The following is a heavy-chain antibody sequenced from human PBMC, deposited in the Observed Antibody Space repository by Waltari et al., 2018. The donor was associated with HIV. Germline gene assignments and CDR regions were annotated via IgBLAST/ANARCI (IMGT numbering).Heavy chain of an antibody. CDR1: GYSFTTYW. CDR3: AKGMYTNQVYFDH. V-gene: IGHV5-51*03. Sequence: EVQLVQSGAEVKKTGEPLKIDCKASGYSFTTYWIGRVRQMPGKGREWMGIIYPGDSSTRSSPSFLGQVTISADKSISTAYLHWSSLKASDTAMYYCAKGMYTNQVYFDHCGQGTLVTVSS. J-gene: IGHJ4*02. CDR2: IYPGDSST. D-gene: IGHD1-1*01.